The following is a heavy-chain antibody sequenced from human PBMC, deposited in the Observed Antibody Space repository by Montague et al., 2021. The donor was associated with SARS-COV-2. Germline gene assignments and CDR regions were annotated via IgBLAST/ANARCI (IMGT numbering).Heavy chain of an antibody. Sequence: SETLSLTCTVSGGSISSSSYYWGWIRQPPGKGLEWIGCLYYSGSTYYNPSLKSRVTISVDTSKNQFSLKLSSVTAADTAVYYCARLGSGSYYTLDYWGQGTLVTVSS. CDR2: LYYSGST. CDR3: ARLGSGSYYTLDY. CDR1: GGSISSSSYY. D-gene: IGHD3-10*01. J-gene: IGHJ4*02. V-gene: IGHV4-39*01.